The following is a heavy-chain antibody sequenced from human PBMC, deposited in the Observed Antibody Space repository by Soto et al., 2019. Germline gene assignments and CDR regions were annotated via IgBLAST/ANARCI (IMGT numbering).Heavy chain of an antibody. V-gene: IGHV3-53*01. CDR1: GFTVSSNY. CDR2: IYSGGST. D-gene: IGHD6-6*01. CDR3: ARSVAARRVEEWFDP. Sequence: GSLRLYCATSGFTVSSNYMSWVRQAPGKGLEWVSVIYSGGSTYYADSVKGRFTISRDNSKNTLYLQMNSLRAEDTAVYYCARSVAARRVEEWFDPWGQGTLVTVSS. J-gene: IGHJ5*02.